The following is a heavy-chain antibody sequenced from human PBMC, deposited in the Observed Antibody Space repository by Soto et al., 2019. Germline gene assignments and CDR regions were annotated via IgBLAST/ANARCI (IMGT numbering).Heavy chain of an antibody. Sequence: ASVKVSCKASGYTFTSYDINWVRQATGQGPEWMGWMNPNSGNTGYAQKFQGRVTMTRNTSISTAYMELSSLRSEDTAVYYCASTSGVVVPAATYYYYYMDVWGKGTTVTVSS. CDR3: ASTSGVVVPAATYYYYYMDV. CDR2: MNPNSGNT. J-gene: IGHJ6*03. D-gene: IGHD2-2*01. CDR1: GYTFTSYD. V-gene: IGHV1-8*01.